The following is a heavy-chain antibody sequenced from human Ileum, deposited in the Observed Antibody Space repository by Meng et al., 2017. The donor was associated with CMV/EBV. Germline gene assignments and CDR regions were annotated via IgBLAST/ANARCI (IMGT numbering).Heavy chain of an antibody. CDR1: GGSISSYY. CDR2: IYYSGST. J-gene: IGHJ6*02. D-gene: IGHD3-3*01. V-gene: IGHV4-59*01. Sequence: SETLSLTCTVSGGSISSYYWSWIRQPPGKGLEWIGYIYYSGSTNYNPSLKSRVTISVDTSKNQFSLKLSSVTAADTAVYYCARDRGYDFWSGYSHYYYYGMDVWGQGTTVIVSS. CDR3: ARDRGYDFWSGYSHYYYYGMDV.